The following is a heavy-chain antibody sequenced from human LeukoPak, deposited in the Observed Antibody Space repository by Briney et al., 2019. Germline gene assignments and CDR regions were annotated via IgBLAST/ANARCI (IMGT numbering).Heavy chain of an antibody. V-gene: IGHV4-4*09. CDR1: GGSISSYY. D-gene: IGHD4-11*01. CDR2: IYTSGST. J-gene: IGHJ6*03. CDR3: ASSRTVSYYYYMDV. Sequence: SETLSLTCTVSGGSISSYYWSWIRQPPGKGLEWIGYIYTSGSTNYNPSLKSRVTISVDTSENQFSLKLSSVTAADTAVYYCASSRTVSYYYYMDVWGKGTTVTVSS.